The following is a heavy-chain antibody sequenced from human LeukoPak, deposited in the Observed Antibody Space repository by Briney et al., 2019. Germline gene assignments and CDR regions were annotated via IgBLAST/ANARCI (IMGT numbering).Heavy chain of an antibody. V-gene: IGHV1-69*04. CDR2: IIPILGIA. CDR1: GGTFSSYA. D-gene: IGHD2-21*01. Sequence: SVKVSCKASGGTFSSYAISWVRQAPGQGLERMGRIIPILGIANYAQKFQGRVTITADKSTSTAYMELSSLRSEDTAVYYCARVIGGDNAFDIWGQGTMVTVSS. J-gene: IGHJ3*02. CDR3: ARVIGGDNAFDI.